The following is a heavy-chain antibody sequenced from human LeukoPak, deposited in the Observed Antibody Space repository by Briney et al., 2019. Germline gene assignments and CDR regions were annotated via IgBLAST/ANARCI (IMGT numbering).Heavy chain of an antibody. CDR3: ARSQSLGY. CDR2: IKHDGSDK. J-gene: IGHJ4*02. D-gene: IGHD1-26*01. Sequence: SGGSLRLSCAASGFTFSSYAMSWVRQAPGKGLEWVANIKHDGSDKYYVDSVKGRFTISRDNAENSLYLQMNSLRAEDTAMYYCARSQSLGYWGQGTLVTVSS. CDR1: GFTFSSYA. V-gene: IGHV3-7*01.